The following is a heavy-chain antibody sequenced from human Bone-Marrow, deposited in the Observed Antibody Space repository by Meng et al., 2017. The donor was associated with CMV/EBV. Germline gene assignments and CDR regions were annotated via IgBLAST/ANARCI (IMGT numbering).Heavy chain of an antibody. CDR3: ARGRYCSSTSCVNTVLYYYYGMDV. V-gene: IGHV4-34*01. J-gene: IGHJ6*02. CDR1: GGPFSGYY. Sequence: SETLSLTCAVYGGPFSGYYWSWIRQPPGKGLEWIGEINHSGSTNYNPSLKSRVTISVDTSKNQFSLKLSSVTAADTAVYYCARGRYCSSTSCVNTVLYYYYGMDVWGQGTTVTVSS. D-gene: IGHD2-2*01. CDR2: INHSGST.